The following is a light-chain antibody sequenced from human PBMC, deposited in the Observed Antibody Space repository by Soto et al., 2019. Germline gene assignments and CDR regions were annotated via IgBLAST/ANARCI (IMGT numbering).Light chain of an antibody. J-gene: IGKJ1*01. CDR3: QQRSNWHPGS. CDR1: QSVSSY. CDR2: DAS. Sequence: EIVLTQSPATLSLSPGERATLSCRASQSVSSYLAWYQQKPGQAPRLLIYDASNRATGIPARFSGSGSGTDFTLTISSLVPEDVAVYYCQQRSNWHPGSFGQGTKVDIK. V-gene: IGKV3-11*01.